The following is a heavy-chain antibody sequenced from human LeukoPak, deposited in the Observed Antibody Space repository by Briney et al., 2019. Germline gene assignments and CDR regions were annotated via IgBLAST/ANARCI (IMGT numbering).Heavy chain of an antibody. CDR3: ARDYRDYDILTGYPANDAFDI. J-gene: IGHJ3*02. Sequence: SETLSLTCTVSGGSISSYYWSWIRQPAGKGLEWIGRIYTSGSTNYNPSLKSRVTMSVDTSKNQFSLKLSSVTAADTAVYYCARDYRDYDILTGYPANDAFDIWGQGTMVTVSS. CDR1: GGSISSYY. D-gene: IGHD3-9*01. CDR2: IYTSGST. V-gene: IGHV4-4*07.